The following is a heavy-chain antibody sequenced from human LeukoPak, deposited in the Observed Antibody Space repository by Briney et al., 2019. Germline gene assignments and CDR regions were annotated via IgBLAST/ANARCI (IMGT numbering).Heavy chain of an antibody. D-gene: IGHD2-2*01. V-gene: IGHV1-18*04. J-gene: IGHJ6*02. CDR1: GYTFTSYY. Sequence: AASVKVSCKASGYTFTSYYMHWVRQAPGQGLEWMGWISGDKGNTNYAQKFRDRVIMTTDTSASTAYMELWSLRSDDSAVYYCARDTRIEVTPAIIGPRKTKRKLTYYGMDVWGQGTTVTVSS. CDR3: ARDTRIEVTPAIIGPRKTKRKLTYYGMDV. CDR2: ISGDKGNT.